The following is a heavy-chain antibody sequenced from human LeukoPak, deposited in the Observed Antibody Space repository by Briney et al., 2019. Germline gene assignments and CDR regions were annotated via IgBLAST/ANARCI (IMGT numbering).Heavy chain of an antibody. J-gene: IGHJ4*02. D-gene: IGHD3-22*01. Sequence: GGSLRLSCAVSGLTFSSYWMNWVRQAPGKGLEWVANINQDGSEKYYVDSVKGRFTISRDNAKNSLYLQMNSLRAEDTAMYYCARVTGDTSSYRPCNYWGQGTLVTVSS. V-gene: IGHV3-7*01. CDR2: INQDGSEK. CDR1: GLTFSSYW. CDR3: ARVTGDTSSYRPCNY.